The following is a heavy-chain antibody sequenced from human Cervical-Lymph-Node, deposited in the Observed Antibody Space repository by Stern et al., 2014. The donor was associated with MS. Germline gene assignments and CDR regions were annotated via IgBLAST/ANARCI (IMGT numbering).Heavy chain of an antibody. D-gene: IGHD6-13*01. CDR2: INSSGGST. CDR1: GYTFTSYY. Sequence: QMQLVQSGTEVKKPGASVNVSCEASGYTFTSYYVHWIRQAPGQGLEWMGVINSSGGSTNYAQKFRGRVTMTRDTSTRTVYLELNNLTSEDTAVYYCVRRIAKSGIPFDYWGQGTLVTVSS. J-gene: IGHJ4*02. CDR3: VRRIAKSGIPFDY. V-gene: IGHV1-46*01.